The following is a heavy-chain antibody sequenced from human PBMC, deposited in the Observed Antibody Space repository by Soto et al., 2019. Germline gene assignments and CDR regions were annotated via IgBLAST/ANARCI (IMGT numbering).Heavy chain of an antibody. D-gene: IGHD2-15*01. CDR2: INSFSGDT. V-gene: IGHV1-18*01. CDR3: ARDLHSGGKYWYFDI. Sequence: APGQGLEWMGWINSFSGDTNYPQKLQGRLTMTTDTSTNTVYSELRNLRSEDTAVYYCARDLHSGGKYWYFDIWGRGTLVTVSS. J-gene: IGHJ2*01.